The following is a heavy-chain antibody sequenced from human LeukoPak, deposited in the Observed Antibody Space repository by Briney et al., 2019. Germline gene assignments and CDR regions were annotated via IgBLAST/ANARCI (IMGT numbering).Heavy chain of an antibody. J-gene: IGHJ2*01. V-gene: IGHV3-33*01. D-gene: IGHD3-10*01. CDR3: ARVVSYYGSSYRLLDL. CDR2: IWFDGSNK. CDR1: GFSFSTYG. Sequence: GSLRLSCEASGFSFSTYGMHWVRQAPGKGLEWVALIWFDGSNKHYADSVKGRFTISRDNSKNTMYLQMDSLRAEDTAVYYCARVVSYYGSSYRLLDLWGRGTLVTVSS.